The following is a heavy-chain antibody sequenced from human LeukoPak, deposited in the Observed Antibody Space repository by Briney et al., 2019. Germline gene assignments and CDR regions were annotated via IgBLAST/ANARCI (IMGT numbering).Heavy chain of an antibody. CDR3: AKLDYYDTSVYYYDYFDY. V-gene: IGHV3-23*01. D-gene: IGHD3-22*01. CDR2: ISGNSIST. Sequence: GGSLRLSCAASGFTFSSYAMSWVRQAPGKGLEWVSVISGNSISTYYADSVKGRFTVSRDNAKNTLFLQMNSLRVEDTAVYYCAKLDYYDTSVYYYDYFDYWGQGTLVTVSS. CDR1: GFTFSSYA. J-gene: IGHJ4*02.